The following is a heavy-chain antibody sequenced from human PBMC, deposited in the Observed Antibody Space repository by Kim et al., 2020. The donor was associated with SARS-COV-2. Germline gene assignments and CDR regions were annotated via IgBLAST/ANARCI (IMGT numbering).Heavy chain of an antibody. Sequence: SETLSLTCTVSGGSISSYYWSWIRQPPGKGLEWIGYIYYSGSTNYNPSLKSRVTISVDTSKNQFSLKLSSVTAADTAVYYCARAPGVTIFGVVSSFVIWGQGTMVTVSS. CDR1: GGSISSYY. J-gene: IGHJ3*02. CDR2: IYYSGST. V-gene: IGHV4-59*01. CDR3: ARAPGVTIFGVVSSFVI. D-gene: IGHD3-3*01.